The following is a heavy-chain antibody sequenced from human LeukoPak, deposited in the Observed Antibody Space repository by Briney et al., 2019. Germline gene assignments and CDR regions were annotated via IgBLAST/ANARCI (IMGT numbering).Heavy chain of an antibody. Sequence: SVTVSFKGSGGTFISYAISWVGQAPGQGSEWMGGIIPIFGTANYAQKFQGRVTITADESTSTAYMELSSLRSEDTAVYYCARSAPEGFWGPAVSLLSWFDHWGQGTLVTVSS. V-gene: IGHV1-69*13. J-gene: IGHJ5*02. D-gene: IGHD2-2*01. CDR1: GGTFISYA. CDR2: IIPIFGTA. CDR3: ARSAPEGFWGPAVSLLSWFDH.